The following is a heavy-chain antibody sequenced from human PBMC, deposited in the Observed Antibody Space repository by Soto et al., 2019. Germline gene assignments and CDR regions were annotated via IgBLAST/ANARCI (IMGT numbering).Heavy chain of an antibody. CDR2: VDLVGNT. CDR3: ARHGAFYFDR. CDR1: GGSISSSNW. D-gene: IGHD3-10*01. Sequence: QVLLQESGPGLVEPSGTLSLTCAVSGGSISSSNWWSWVRQSPEKGLESIGEVDLVGNTRYNPSPTSGVPISVDKSKSQSSLKLTSVTAADTAVYYCARHGAFYFDRWGQGTLVTVSS. J-gene: IGHJ4*02. V-gene: IGHV4-4*02.